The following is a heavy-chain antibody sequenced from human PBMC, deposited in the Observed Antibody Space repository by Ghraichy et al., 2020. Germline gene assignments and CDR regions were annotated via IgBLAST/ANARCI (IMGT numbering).Heavy chain of an antibody. CDR3: ARVKYCSSSSCRGSFDY. CDR2: ISSTSSSI. J-gene: IGHJ4*02. CDR1: GFTFSSYS. D-gene: IGHD2-2*01. V-gene: IGHV3-48*01. Sequence: GSLRLSCAASGFTFSSYSMNWVRQAPGKGLEWVSYISSTSSSIYYADSVKGRFTISRDNAKNSLFLQMNSLRAEDTAVYYCARVKYCSSSSCRGSFDYWGQGTLVTVSS.